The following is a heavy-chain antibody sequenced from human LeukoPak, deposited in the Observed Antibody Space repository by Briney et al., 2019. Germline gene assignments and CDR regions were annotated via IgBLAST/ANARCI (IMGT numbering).Heavy chain of an antibody. CDR1: GGSITNPTYY. Sequence: SETLSLTCTVSGGSITNPTYYWGWIRQPPGKGLEWIGTIYYDGTIYYNPSLKSRVTISVDTSKNQISLKLSSVSAADTAVYYCARSLSYFFDFWGQGTLVTVSP. CDR3: ARSLSYFFDF. CDR2: IYYDGTI. J-gene: IGHJ4*02. V-gene: IGHV4-39*01.